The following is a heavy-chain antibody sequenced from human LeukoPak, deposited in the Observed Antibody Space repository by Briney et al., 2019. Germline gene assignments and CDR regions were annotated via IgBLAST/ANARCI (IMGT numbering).Heavy chain of an antibody. CDR3: ARAGTDYGDYRYYYYMDV. J-gene: IGHJ6*03. CDR2: ISRSGSTI. V-gene: IGHV3-48*03. D-gene: IGHD4-17*01. CDR1: GFTFSSYE. Sequence: PGGSLRLSCAASGFTFSSYEMNWVRQAPGKGLEWVSYISRSGSTIYYADSVKGRFTISRDNAKNSLYLQMNSLRAEDTAVYYCARAGTDYGDYRYYYYMDVWGKGTTVTISS.